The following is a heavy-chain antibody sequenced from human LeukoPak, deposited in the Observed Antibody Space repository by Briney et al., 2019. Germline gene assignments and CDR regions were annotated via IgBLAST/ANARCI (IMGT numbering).Heavy chain of an antibody. Sequence: ASVKVSCKASGYTFTNFGISWVRQAPGQGLEWMGWINPNNGDTNFAQKFQGRVTMTRDTSISTVYMELSRLRSDDTAVYYCAKEGSSGWVPNYWGQGTLVTVSS. CDR3: AKEGSSGWVPNY. CDR1: GYTFTNFG. CDR2: INPNNGDT. J-gene: IGHJ4*02. V-gene: IGHV1-2*02. D-gene: IGHD6-19*01.